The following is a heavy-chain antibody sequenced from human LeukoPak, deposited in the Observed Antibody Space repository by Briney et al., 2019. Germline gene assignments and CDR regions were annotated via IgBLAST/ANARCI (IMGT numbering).Heavy chain of an antibody. CDR1: GGSISGSSYF. Sequence: PSETLSLTCAVSGGSISGSSYFWGWIRQPPGKGLEWIGSIYYSGNTYYNPSLKSRVTISVDTSKNQFSLKLSSVTAADTAVYYYARLKEGIDYWGQGTLVTVSS. CDR2: IYYSGNT. CDR3: ARLKEGIDY. J-gene: IGHJ4*02. V-gene: IGHV4-39*01. D-gene: IGHD3-10*01.